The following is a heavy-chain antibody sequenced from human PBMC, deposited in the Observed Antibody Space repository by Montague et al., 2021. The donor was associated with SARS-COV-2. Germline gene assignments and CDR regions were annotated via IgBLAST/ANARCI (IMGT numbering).Heavy chain of an antibody. CDR3: ATQPYGYHNPPPDS. CDR1: GGSFSGYY. V-gene: IGHV4-34*01. D-gene: IGHD5-24*01. Sequence: SETLSLTCAVYGGSFSGYYWSWIRQPPGKGLEWIGEINHSGSTTYPPSLKSRVAISVDTSKNQLSLKLSSVTAADTAVYYCATQPYGYHNPPPDSWGQGTLVTVSS. CDR2: INHSGST. J-gene: IGHJ5*01.